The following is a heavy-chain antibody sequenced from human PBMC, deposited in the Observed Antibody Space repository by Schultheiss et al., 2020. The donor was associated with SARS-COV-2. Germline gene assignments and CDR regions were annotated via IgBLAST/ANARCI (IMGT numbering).Heavy chain of an antibody. CDR1: GGSISSSSYY. D-gene: IGHD3-3*01. Sequence: SETLSLTCTVSGGSISSSSYYWGWIRQPPGKGLEWIGSIYYSGSTNYNPSLKSRVTISVDTSKNQFSLKLSSVTAADTAVYYCALRTIFGEEDAFDIWGQGTMVTVSS. V-gene: IGHV4-39*07. J-gene: IGHJ3*02. CDR3: ALRTIFGEEDAFDI. CDR2: IYYSGST.